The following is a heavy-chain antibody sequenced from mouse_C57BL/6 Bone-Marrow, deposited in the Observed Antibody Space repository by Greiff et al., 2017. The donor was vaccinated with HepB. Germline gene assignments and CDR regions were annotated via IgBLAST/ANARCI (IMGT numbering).Heavy chain of an antibody. CDR1: GYSITSGYD. J-gene: IGHJ1*03. CDR2: ISYSGST. D-gene: IGHD1-1*01. CDR3: ARVRDYVHWYFDV. Sequence: VQLKQSGPGMVKPSQSLSLTCTVTGYSITSGYDWHWIRHFPGNKLEWMGYISYSGSTNYNPSLKSRISITHDTSKNHFFLKLNSVTTEDTATYYCARVRDYVHWYFDVWGTGTTVTVSS. V-gene: IGHV3-1*01.